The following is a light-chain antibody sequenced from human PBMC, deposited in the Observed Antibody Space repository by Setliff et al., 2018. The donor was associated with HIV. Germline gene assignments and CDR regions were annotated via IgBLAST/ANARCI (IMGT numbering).Light chain of an antibody. J-gene: IGLJ1*01. CDR1: SSDVGIYNL. CDR3: CSYAGRYTFV. CDR2: EVN. Sequence: QSALTQPASVSGSPGQSIAISCTGTSSDVGIYNLVSWYQHHPGKAPKLIIYEVNKRPSGVPARFSGFQSGNTASLIISGLQPEDEADYYCCSYAGRYTFVFGSGTKVTVL. V-gene: IGLV2-23*02.